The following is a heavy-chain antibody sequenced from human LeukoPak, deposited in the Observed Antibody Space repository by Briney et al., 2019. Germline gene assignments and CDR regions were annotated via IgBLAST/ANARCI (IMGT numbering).Heavy chain of an antibody. CDR2: ISAYNGNT. CDR1: GYTFTSYG. V-gene: IGHV1-18*01. D-gene: IGHD6-19*01. CDR3: ARARTVGRAVAGTGAPKNNWFDP. Sequence: GASVKVSCKAPGYTFTSYGISWVRQAPGQGLEWMGWISAYNGNTNYAQKLQGRVTMTTDTSTSTAYMELRSLRSDDTAVYYCARARTVGRAVAGTGAPKNNWFDPWGQGTLVTVSS. J-gene: IGHJ5*02.